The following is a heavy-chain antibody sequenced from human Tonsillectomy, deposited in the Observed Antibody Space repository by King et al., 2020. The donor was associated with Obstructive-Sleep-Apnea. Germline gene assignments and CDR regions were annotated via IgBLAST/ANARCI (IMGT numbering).Heavy chain of an antibody. CDR3: AKGNHYDSSGYYPIFDY. CDR2: ISWNSGSI. J-gene: IGHJ4*02. D-gene: IGHD3-22*01. V-gene: IGHV3-9*01. Sequence: QLVQSGGGLVQPGRSLRLSCAASGFTFDDYAMHWVRQAPGKGLEWVSGISWNSGSIGYADSVKGRFTISRDNAKNSLYLQMNSLRAADTALYYCAKGNHYDSSGYYPIFDYWGQGTLVTVSS. CDR1: GFTFDDYA.